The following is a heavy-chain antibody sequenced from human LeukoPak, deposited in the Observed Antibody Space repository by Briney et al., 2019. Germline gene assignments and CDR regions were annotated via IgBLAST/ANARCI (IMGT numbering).Heavy chain of an antibody. V-gene: IGHV1-18*01. CDR3: ARRVTTMYYYYGMDV. D-gene: IGHD4-11*01. J-gene: IGHJ6*02. CDR1: GYTFTSYG. CDR2: ISAYNGNT. Sequence: ASVKVSCKASGYTFTSYGISWVRQAPGQGLEWMGWISAYNGNTNYAQKLQGRVTMTTDTSTSTAYMELRSLRSDDTAVYYCARRVTTMYYYYGMDVWGQGTTVTVSS.